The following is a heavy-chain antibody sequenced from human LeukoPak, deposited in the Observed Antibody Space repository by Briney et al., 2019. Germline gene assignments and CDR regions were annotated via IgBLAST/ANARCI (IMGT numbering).Heavy chain of an antibody. CDR3: AIRALNELDLDY. CDR1: GYSFTSYW. J-gene: IGHJ4*02. D-gene: IGHD6-6*01. CDR2: IYPVDSDT. Sequence: GESLKISCKGSGYSFTSYWIGWVRQMPGKGLEWMGIIYPVDSDTRYSPSFQGQVTISADKPISTAYLQCSSLKVSDTPGNYGAIRALNELDLDYWGQGTLVTVSS. V-gene: IGHV5-51*01.